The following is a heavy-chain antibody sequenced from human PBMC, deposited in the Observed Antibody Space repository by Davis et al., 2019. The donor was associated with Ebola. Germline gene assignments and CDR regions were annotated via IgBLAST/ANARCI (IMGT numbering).Heavy chain of an antibody. CDR3: ARRYYDILTGFQYSYYFDY. J-gene: IGHJ4*02. Sequence: GESLKISCKGSGYSFTSYWIGWVRQMPGKGLEWMGIIYPGDSDTRYSPSFQGQVTISADKSISTAYLQWSSLKASDTAMYYCARRYYDILTGFQYSYYFDYWGQGTLVTVSS. V-gene: IGHV5-51*01. D-gene: IGHD3-9*01. CDR2: IYPGDSDT. CDR1: GYSFTSYW.